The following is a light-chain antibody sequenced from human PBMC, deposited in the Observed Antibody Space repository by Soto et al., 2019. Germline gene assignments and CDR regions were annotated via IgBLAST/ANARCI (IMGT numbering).Light chain of an antibody. CDR2: NVS. CDR1: QGLIYSDGNTY. J-gene: IGKJ1*01. Sequence: DVVLTQSPLSLPVTLGQPASISCRSSQGLIYSDGNTYFTWFQQRPGQPPRGLIYNVSNRYYGVPGRFSGSGSGTDFKLKISGVEAEDVGIYDGMQNTHWPRTVGQGTKVEI. CDR3: MQNTHWPRT. V-gene: IGKV2-30*01.